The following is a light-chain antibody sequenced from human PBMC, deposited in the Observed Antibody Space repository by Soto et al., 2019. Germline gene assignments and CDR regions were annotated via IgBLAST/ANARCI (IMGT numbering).Light chain of an antibody. CDR3: QHLNGYPRT. V-gene: IGKV1-9*01. CDR1: RAISTN. CDR2: AAS. Sequence: DIQLTQSPSFLSASVGDSVTITCRASRAISTNLAWYQQEPRKAPKLLIYAASTLQSGVPSRFSGSGSGTEFTLTVSSLQPEDFATYYCQHLNGYPRTFGQGTEVEIK. J-gene: IGKJ1*01.